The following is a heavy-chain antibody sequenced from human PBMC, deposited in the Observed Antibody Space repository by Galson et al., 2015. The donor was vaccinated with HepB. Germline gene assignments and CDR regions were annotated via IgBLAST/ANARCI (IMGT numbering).Heavy chain of an antibody. V-gene: IGHV3-66*02. CDR1: GFTVSSNY. D-gene: IGHD1-26*01. J-gene: IGHJ4*02. Sequence: SLRLSCAASGFTVSSNYMSWVRQAPGKGLEWVSVIYSGGSTYYADSVKGRFTISRDNSKNTLYLQMNSLRAEDTAVYYCARGLWELLQGRTNYFDYWGQGTLVTVSS. CDR2: IYSGGST. CDR3: ARGLWELLQGRTNYFDY.